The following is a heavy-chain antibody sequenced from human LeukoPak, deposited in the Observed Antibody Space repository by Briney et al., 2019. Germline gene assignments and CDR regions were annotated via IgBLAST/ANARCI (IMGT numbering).Heavy chain of an antibody. V-gene: IGHV3-53*01. J-gene: IGHJ4*02. CDR1: GFTVSSNY. D-gene: IGHD3-22*01. CDR2: IYSGGST. CDR3: ARVRSRTRYYDSSGSIN. Sequence: GGSLRLSCAASGFTVSSNYMSWVRQAPGKGLEWVSVIYSGGSTYYADSVKGRFTISRDNSKNTLCLQMNSLRAEDTAVYYCARVRSRTRYYDSSGSINWGQGTLVTVSS.